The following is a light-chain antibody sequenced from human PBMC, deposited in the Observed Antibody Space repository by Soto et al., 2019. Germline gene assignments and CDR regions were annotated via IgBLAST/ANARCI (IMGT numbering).Light chain of an antibody. CDR3: QQYGTSPQT. V-gene: IGKV3-20*01. J-gene: IGKJ2*01. Sequence: EIVLTQSPGILSLSPGERATLSCRASQSVSSSYLAWYQQKPGQAPRLLIYGASSRATGLPDRFSGSGSGTDFTLSISRLEPEDFAVYYCQQYGTSPQTFGQGTKLEIK. CDR1: QSVSSSY. CDR2: GAS.